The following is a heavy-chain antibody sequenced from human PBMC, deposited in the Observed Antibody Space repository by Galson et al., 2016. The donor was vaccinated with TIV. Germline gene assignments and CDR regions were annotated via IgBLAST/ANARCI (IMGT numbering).Heavy chain of an antibody. V-gene: IGHV1-46*01. CDR2: INPTDGST. CDR1: GYTFTSYY. D-gene: IGHD3-22*01. J-gene: IGHJ4*02. CDR3: ASGMIPPGFL. Sequence: SVKVSCKASGYTFTSYYIHWVRQAPGQGFEWMGIINPTDGSTSYLQQLQGRLIMTSDTSTTTVYMELSSLRFEDTAVYYCASGMIPPGFLWGQGTPVTVSS.